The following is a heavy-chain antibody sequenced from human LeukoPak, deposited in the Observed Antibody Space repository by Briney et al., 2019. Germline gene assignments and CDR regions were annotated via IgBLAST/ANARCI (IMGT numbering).Heavy chain of an antibody. J-gene: IGHJ4*02. CDR2: INHSGST. V-gene: IGHV4-34*01. Sequence: SETVSLTCAVYGGSFSGYYWSWIRQPPGKGLEWIGEINHSGSTNYNPSLKSRVTISVDTSKNQFSLKLSSVTAADTAVYYCARGRGRAKYCSGGSCYPYFDYWGQGTLVTVSS. CDR3: ARGRGRAKYCSGGSCYPYFDY. D-gene: IGHD2-15*01. CDR1: GGSFSGYY.